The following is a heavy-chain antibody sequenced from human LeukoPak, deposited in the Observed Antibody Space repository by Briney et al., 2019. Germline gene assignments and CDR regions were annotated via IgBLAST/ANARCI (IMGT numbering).Heavy chain of an antibody. CDR2: IYHSGST. J-gene: IGHJ3*01. D-gene: IGHD2-2*01. CDR1: GYTISSGYY. Sequence: PSETLSLTCTVSGYTISSGYYWGWIRQPPGKGLEWIGSIYHSGSTDYNPSLKSRVTISVDTSKNQFSLKLSSVTAADTAVYYCARGLGYCSSTSCNFDAFDFWGQGTMVTVSS. V-gene: IGHV4-38-2*02. CDR3: ARGLGYCSSTSCNFDAFDF.